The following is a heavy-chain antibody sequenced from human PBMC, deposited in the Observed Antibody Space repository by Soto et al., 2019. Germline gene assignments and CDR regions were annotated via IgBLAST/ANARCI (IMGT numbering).Heavy chain of an antibody. Sequence: EVQLVESGGGLIQPGGSLRLSCAISGFSVRANYMSWVRQAPGKGLDWVSVIYDTDTTYYADSVKGQFIISRDISKNILYLQMNFLRADDTALYYCHGYGYWGQGTLVTVSS. CDR1: GFSVRANY. J-gene: IGHJ4*02. V-gene: IGHV3-53*01. D-gene: IGHD5-18*01. CDR3: HGYGY. CDR2: IYDTDTT.